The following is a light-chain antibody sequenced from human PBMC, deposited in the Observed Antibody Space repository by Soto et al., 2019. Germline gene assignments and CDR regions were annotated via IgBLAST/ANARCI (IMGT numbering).Light chain of an antibody. Sequence: EIVLTQSPATLSLSPGERATLSCRASQSVSSYVAWYQQKPGQAPRLLIYDAYNRATGIPARFSGSGSGTDVTVTISSLEPEDFAVYYCQQRSNWPPFTFGPGTKVDIK. J-gene: IGKJ3*01. CDR1: QSVSSY. CDR3: QQRSNWPPFT. V-gene: IGKV3-11*01. CDR2: DAY.